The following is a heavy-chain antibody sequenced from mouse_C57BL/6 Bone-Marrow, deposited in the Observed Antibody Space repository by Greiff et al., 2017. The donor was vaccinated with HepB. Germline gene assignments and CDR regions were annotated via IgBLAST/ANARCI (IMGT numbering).Heavy chain of an antibody. CDR2: IDPSDSET. Sequence: QVQLQQPGAELVRPGSSVKLSCKASGYTFTSYWMHWVKQRPIQGLEWIGNIDPSDSETHYNQKFKDKATLTVDKSSSTAYMQLSSLTSEDSAVYYCAREEYYYTGYFDYWGQGTTLTVSS. D-gene: IGHD1-1*01. CDR1: GYTFTSYW. V-gene: IGHV1-52*01. J-gene: IGHJ2*01. CDR3: AREEYYYTGYFDY.